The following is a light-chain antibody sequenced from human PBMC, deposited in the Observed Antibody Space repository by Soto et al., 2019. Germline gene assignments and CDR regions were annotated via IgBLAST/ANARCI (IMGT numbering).Light chain of an antibody. J-gene: IGLJ1*01. V-gene: IGLV2-14*01. Sequence: QSALTQPASVSGSTGQSITISCTGTSSDVGGYNYVSWYQQHSGKAPKRMIYDVSNRPSGVSNRFSGSKSGNTASLTISGLQAEDEADYYCGSYASSSTLYVFGTGTKVTVL. CDR2: DVS. CDR3: GSYASSSTLYV. CDR1: SSDVGGYNY.